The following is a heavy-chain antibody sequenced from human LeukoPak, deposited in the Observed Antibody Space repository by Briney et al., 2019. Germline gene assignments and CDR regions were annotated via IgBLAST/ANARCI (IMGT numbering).Heavy chain of an antibody. CDR1: GFTLSSYW. V-gene: IGHV3-7*01. CDR3: ARDLGGTNYYYYYMDV. J-gene: IGHJ6*03. Sequence: GGSLRLSCAASGFTLSSYWMSWVRQAPGKGLEWVANIKQDGSEKYYVDSVKGRFTISRDNAKNSLYLQMNSLRAEDTAVYYCARDLGGTNYYYYYMDVWGKGTTVTVSS. D-gene: IGHD1-1*01. CDR2: IKQDGSEK.